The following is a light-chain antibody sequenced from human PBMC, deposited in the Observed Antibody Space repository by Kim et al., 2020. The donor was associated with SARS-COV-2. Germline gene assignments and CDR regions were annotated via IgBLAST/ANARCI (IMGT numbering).Light chain of an antibody. V-gene: IGKV3-11*01. Sequence: LSPGERATLSFRASQSISRYLGWYQQKPGQAPRLLIPDASNRATGIPARFSGSGSGTDFTLTTNSLEPEDFAVYYCQQRSNWPLTFGGGTKVDIK. CDR2: DAS. CDR3: QQRSNWPLT. J-gene: IGKJ4*01. CDR1: QSISRY.